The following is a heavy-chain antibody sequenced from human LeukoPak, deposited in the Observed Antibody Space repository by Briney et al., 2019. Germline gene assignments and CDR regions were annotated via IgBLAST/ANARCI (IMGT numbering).Heavy chain of an antibody. J-gene: IGHJ4*02. V-gene: IGHV1-18*01. CDR1: HYSFTSYG. CDR2: ISADNGKT. Sequence: VASVKVSCKTSHYSFTSYGFSWVRQAPGQGLEWMGWISADNGKTNYAQKFQGRVTMTTDTSTRTAYMELRSLRSDDTAVYYCAGDSTTMVVSPSYWGQGTLVTVSS. D-gene: IGHD4/OR15-4a*01. CDR3: AGDSTTMVVSPSY.